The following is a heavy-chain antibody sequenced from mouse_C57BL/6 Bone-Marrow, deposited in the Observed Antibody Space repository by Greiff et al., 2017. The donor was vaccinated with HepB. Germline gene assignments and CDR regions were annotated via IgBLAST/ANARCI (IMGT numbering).Heavy chain of an antibody. CDR3: ARDDGYHYWYFDV. D-gene: IGHD2-3*01. CDR1: GYSFTGYY. Sequence: EVKLLESGPELVKPGASVKISCKASGYSFTGYYMNWVKQSPEKSLEWIGEINPSTGGTTYNQKFKAKATLTVDKSSSTAYMQLKSLTSEDSAVYYCARDDGYHYWYFDVWGTGTTVTVSS. J-gene: IGHJ1*03. CDR2: INPSTGGT. V-gene: IGHV1-42*01.